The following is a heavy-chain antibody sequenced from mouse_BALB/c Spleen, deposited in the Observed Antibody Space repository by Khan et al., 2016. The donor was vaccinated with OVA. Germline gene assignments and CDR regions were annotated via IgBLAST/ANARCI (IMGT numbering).Heavy chain of an antibody. J-gene: IGHJ4*01. D-gene: IGHD2-3*01. CDR2: ISYSGRP. CDR3: ARDGSRYNEAMDY. CDR1: GYSITSDYA. V-gene: IGHV3-2*02. Sequence: EVELVESGPGLVKPSQSLSLTCTVTGYSITSDYAWNWIRQFPGNKLEWMGYISYSGRPNYNPSLKSRISITRETSKNQFFLQLNSVTTEDTATYDCARDGSRYNEAMDYWGQGTSGTVSS.